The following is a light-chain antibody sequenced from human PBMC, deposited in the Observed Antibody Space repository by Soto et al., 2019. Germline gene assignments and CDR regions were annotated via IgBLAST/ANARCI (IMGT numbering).Light chain of an antibody. CDR2: EVN. CDR1: SSDVGTYNL. V-gene: IGLV2-23*02. CDR3: CSYARSSAWV. Sequence: QSALTQPASVSGSPGQSITISCTGTSSDVGTYNLVSWYQQYPGKVPKLMIYEVNKRPSGLSNRFSGSKSGNTASLTISGLQAEDEADYYCCSYARSSAWVFGGGTQLTVL. J-gene: IGLJ3*02.